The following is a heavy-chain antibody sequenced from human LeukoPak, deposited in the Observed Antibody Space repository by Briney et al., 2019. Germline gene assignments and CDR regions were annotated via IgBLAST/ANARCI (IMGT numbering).Heavy chain of an antibody. V-gene: IGHV3-23*01. Sequence: GGSLRLSCAASGFTFSSYGMSWVRQAPGKGLEWVSAISGSGGSTYYADSVKGRFTISRDNSKNTLYLQMNSLGAEDTAVYYCARSGRGGAFDIWGHGTMVTVSS. CDR1: GFTFSSYG. D-gene: IGHD1-26*01. CDR3: ARSGRGGAFDI. J-gene: IGHJ3*02. CDR2: ISGSGGST.